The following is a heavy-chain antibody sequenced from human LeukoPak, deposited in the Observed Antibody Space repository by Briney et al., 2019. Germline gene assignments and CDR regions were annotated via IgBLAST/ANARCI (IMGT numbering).Heavy chain of an antibody. V-gene: IGHV5-51*01. J-gene: IGHJ5*02. D-gene: IGHD6-19*01. CDR3: ARGKGAGILSGIFDP. CDR2: IYPGDSDT. CDR1: GYSFTSYR. Sequence: GESLKISCKGSGYSFTSYRIGWVRQMPGKGLEWMGIIYPGDSDTRYSPSFQGQVTISADKSISTAYLQWSSLKASDTAMYYCARGKGAGILSGIFDPWGQGTLVTVSS.